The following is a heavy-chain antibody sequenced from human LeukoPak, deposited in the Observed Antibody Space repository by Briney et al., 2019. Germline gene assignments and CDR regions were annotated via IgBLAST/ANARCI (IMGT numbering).Heavy chain of an antibody. J-gene: IGHJ2*01. D-gene: IGHD3-3*01. CDR1: GFTFSSYS. CDR2: ISSSSSYI. CDR3: AREVEEHDFWSGYLGKYWYFDL. Sequence: PGGYLRLSCAASGFTFSSYSMNWVRQAPGKGLEWVSSISSSSSYIYYADSVKGRFTISRDNAKNSLYLQMNSLRAEDTAVYYCAREVEEHDFWSGYLGKYWYFDLWARGTLVTVPS. V-gene: IGHV3-21*01.